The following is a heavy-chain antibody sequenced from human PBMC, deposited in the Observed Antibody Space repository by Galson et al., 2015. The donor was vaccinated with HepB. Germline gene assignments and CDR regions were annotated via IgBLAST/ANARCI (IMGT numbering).Heavy chain of an antibody. CDR1: GFTFSSYG. CDR2: IRYDGSNK. D-gene: IGHD3-9*01. V-gene: IGHV3-30*02. CDR3: AKDLGPGDFDWFSIDY. J-gene: IGHJ4*02. Sequence: SLRLSCAASGFTFSSYGMHWVRQAPGKGLEWVAFIRYDGSNKYYADSVKGRFIISRDNSKNTLYLQMNSLRAEDTAVYYCAKDLGPGDFDWFSIDYWGQGTLVTVSS.